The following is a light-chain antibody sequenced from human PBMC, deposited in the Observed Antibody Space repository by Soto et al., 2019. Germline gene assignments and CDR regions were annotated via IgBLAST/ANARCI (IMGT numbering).Light chain of an antibody. J-gene: IGKJ5*01. Sequence: EIVLTQSPGTLSLCPGERATLSCRASQSLIIRYLAWYQQKPGQAPRLLNYGASSRATGIPDSFSGSGSGTDFTITISRLEHEDFAVYSCQQYDTSPTFGQGTRLEIK. CDR1: QSLIIRY. CDR3: QQYDTSPT. V-gene: IGKV3-20*01. CDR2: GAS.